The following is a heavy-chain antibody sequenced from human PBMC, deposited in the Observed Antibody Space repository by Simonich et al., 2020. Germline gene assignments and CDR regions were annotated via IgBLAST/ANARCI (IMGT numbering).Heavy chain of an antibody. V-gene: IGHV1-2*02. Sequence: QVQLVQSGAEVKKPGASVKVSCKASGYTFTGYYMHWVRQAPGQGLGWMGWSNPNRGGTNYAQKFQGRVTMTRDTSISTAYMELSRLRSDDTAVYYCARGRLTGDKGAFDIWGQGTMVTVSS. CDR3: ARGRLTGDKGAFDI. J-gene: IGHJ3*02. CDR1: GYTFTGYY. CDR2: SNPNRGGT. D-gene: IGHD7-27*01.